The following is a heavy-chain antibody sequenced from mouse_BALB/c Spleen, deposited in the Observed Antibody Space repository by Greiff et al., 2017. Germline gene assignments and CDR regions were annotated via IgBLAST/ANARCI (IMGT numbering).Heavy chain of an antibody. D-gene: IGHD1-1*01. CDR3: AKEIGNYAMDY. CDR2: INPYNDGT. CDR1: GYTFTSYV. J-gene: IGHJ4*01. Sequence: VQLKESGPELVKPGASVKMSCKASGYTFTSYVMHWVKQKPGQGLEWIGYINPYNDGTKYNEKFKGKATLTSDKSSSTAYMELSSLTSEDSAVYYCAKEIGNYAMDYWGQGTSVTVSS. V-gene: IGHV1-14*01.